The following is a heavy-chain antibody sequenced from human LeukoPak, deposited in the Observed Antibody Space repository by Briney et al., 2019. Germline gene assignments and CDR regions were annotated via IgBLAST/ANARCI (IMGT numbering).Heavy chain of an antibody. CDR1: GGTFSSYA. J-gene: IGHJ4*02. Sequence: GASVKVSCKASGGTFSSYAISWVRQAPGQGLEWMGWMNPNSGNTGYAQKFQGRVTMTRNTSISTAYMELSSLRSEDTAVYYCARDYRDVLLWFGELSKWGQGTLVTVSS. CDR2: MNPNSGNT. V-gene: IGHV1-8*02. D-gene: IGHD3-10*01. CDR3: ARDYRDVLLWFGELSK.